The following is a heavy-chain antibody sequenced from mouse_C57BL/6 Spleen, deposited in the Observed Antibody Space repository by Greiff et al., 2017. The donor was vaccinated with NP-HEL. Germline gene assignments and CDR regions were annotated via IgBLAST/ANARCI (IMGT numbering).Heavy chain of an antibody. J-gene: IGHJ2*01. Sequence: EVQLQESGPGMVKPSQSLSLTCTVTGYSITSGYDWHWIRHFPGNKLEWMGYISYSGSTNYNPSLKSRISITHDTSKNHFFLKLNSVTTEDTATYYCARGDYGEYYCDYWGQGTTLTVSS. V-gene: IGHV3-1*01. CDR2: ISYSGST. CDR1: GYSITSGYD. CDR3: ARGDYGEYYCDY. D-gene: IGHD2-4*01.